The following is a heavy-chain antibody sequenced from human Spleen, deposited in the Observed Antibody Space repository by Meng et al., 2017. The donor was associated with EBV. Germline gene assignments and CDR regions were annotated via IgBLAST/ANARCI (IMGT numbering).Heavy chain of an antibody. CDR2: INGYIVNT. J-gene: IGHJ4*02. Sequence: QVQLVQSGAEVKKPGSSVKVPCKASGGSFTSYSISWVRQAPGQGLEWMGRINGYIVNTKYAQKFQGRVTMTTDTSTSTAHMELRNLTSDDTAVYYCARNSGSGYYYPFDYWGQGTLVTVSS. CDR1: GGSFTSYS. D-gene: IGHD3-10*01. CDR3: ARNSGSGYYYPFDY. V-gene: IGHV1-18*01.